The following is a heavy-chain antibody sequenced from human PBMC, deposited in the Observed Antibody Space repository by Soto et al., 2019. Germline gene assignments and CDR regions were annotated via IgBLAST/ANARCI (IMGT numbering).Heavy chain of an antibody. CDR1: GGSISSGGYY. CDR2: IYYSGST. Sequence: SETLSLTCTVSGGSISSGGYYWSWIRQHPGKGLEWIGYIYYSGSTYYNPSLKSRVTISVDTSKNQFSLKLSSVTAADTAVYYCARAHCSSTSCYDPDAFDIWGQGTMVTVSS. CDR3: ARAHCSSTSCYDPDAFDI. V-gene: IGHV4-31*03. J-gene: IGHJ3*02. D-gene: IGHD2-2*01.